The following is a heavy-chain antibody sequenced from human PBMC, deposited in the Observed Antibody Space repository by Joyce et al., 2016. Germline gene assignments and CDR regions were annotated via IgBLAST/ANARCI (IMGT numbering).Heavy chain of an antibody. Sequence: EVQLLESGGSLVQPGGSLRLSCAASGFTFSTCTMSWVRKAPGKGLELVSAIRASGDTTYYADSVKGRFTISRDNSKNTLYLQMNSLGAEDTAVYYCANHKAVGVTIMFEHWGQGTLVTVSS. J-gene: IGHJ4*02. D-gene: IGHD6-19*01. V-gene: IGHV3-23*01. CDR1: GFTFSTCT. CDR2: IRASGDTT. CDR3: ANHKAVGVTIMFEH.